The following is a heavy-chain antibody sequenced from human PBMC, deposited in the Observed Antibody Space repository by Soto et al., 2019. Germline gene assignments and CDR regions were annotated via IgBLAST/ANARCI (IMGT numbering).Heavy chain of an antibody. CDR3: ASPQRRSGGGWSYY. V-gene: IGHV3-72*01. D-gene: IGHD6-19*01. Sequence: EVQLVESGGGLVQPGGSLRLSCAASGFTFSDHYMDWVRQAPGKGLEWVARIRNKGGYITEYAAAVQGRFTVSRDDSGNSLSLQMNSLKTEDTALYYCASPQRRSGGGWSYYWGQGTLVTVSS. CDR2: IRNKGGYIT. J-gene: IGHJ4*02. CDR1: GFTFSDHY.